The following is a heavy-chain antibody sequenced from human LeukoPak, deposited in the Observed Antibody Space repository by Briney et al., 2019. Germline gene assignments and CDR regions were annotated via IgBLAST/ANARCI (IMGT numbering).Heavy chain of an antibody. V-gene: IGHV4-4*02. CDR2: IYHSGST. J-gene: IGHJ4*02. Sequence: PSGTLSLTCAVSGGSISSSDWWSWVRQPPGKGLEWIGEIYHSGSTNYNPSLKSRVTISVDTSKNQFSLKLSSVTAEDTAVYYCAREGIAVAGNDYWGQGTLVTVSS. CDR3: AREGIAVAGNDY. CDR1: GGSISSSDW. D-gene: IGHD6-19*01.